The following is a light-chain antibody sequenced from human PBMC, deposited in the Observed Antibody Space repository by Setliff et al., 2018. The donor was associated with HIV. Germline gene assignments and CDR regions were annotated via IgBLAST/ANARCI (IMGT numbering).Light chain of an antibody. CDR3: QVWDSSSDLHGV. CDR2: YNS. J-gene: IGLJ3*02. Sequence: SYELTQPPSVSVAPGKTASITCGGNNIGSKSVYWYQQKPGQAPVLVISYNSDRPSGTPERFSGSNSGNTATLTISRVEAGDEADYYCQVWDSSSDLHGVFGGGTKVTVL. CDR1: NIGSKS. V-gene: IGLV3-21*04.